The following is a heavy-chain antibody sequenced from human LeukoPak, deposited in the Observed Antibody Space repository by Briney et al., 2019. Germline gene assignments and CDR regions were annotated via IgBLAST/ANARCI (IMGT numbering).Heavy chain of an antibody. CDR3: ARDCLPYYYDSSGYYSLDY. CDR2: ISSSGSTI. V-gene: IGHV3-11*01. D-gene: IGHD3-22*01. J-gene: IGHJ4*02. Sequence: GGSLRLSCAASGFTLSRYWMSWIRQAPGKGLEWVSYISSSGSTIYYADSVKGRFTISRDNAKNSLYLQMNSLRAEDTAVYYCARDCLPYYYDSSGYYSLDYWGQGTLVTVSS. CDR1: GFTLSRYW.